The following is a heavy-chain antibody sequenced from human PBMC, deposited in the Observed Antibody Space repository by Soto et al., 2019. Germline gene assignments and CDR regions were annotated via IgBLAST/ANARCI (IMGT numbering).Heavy chain of an antibody. V-gene: IGHV3-33*01. CDR3: ARGAAAVPAQLDY. CDR2: IWYDGSNK. D-gene: IGHD6-13*01. Sequence: QVQLVESGGGVVQPGRSLRLSCAASGFTFSSYGMHWVRQAPGKGLEWVAVIWYDGSNKYYADSVKGRFTISRDNSKNTLYLQMNSLRAEDTAVYYCARGAAAVPAQLDYWGQGTLVTVSS. CDR1: GFTFSSYG. J-gene: IGHJ4*02.